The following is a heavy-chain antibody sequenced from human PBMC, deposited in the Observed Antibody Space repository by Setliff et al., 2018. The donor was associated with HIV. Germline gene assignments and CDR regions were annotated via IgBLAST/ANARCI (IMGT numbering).Heavy chain of an antibody. J-gene: IGHJ4*02. CDR1: GYTFTGYY. Sequence: GASVKVSCKASGYTFTGYYMHWVRQAPGQGLEWMGWINPNSGGTNYAQKLQGRVTMTRDTSISTAYMELSRLRSDDTAVYYCAAEDTAMQQVDYWGQGTLVTVSS. CDR2: INPNSGGT. V-gene: IGHV1-2*02. CDR3: AAEDTAMQQVDY. D-gene: IGHD5-18*01.